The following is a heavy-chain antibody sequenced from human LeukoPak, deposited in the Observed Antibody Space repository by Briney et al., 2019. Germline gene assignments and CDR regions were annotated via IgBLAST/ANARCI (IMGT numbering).Heavy chain of an antibody. V-gene: IGHV1-18*01. CDR2: ISPYNGDT. J-gene: IGHJ4*02. D-gene: IGHD3-22*01. Sequence: ASVEVSCKASGYTFTSYGISWVRQAPGQGLEWMGWISPYNGDTNYVQKLQDRVTMTTDTSTSTAYMEVRSLRSDDTAVYYCARDGYYRHFDYWGQGTLVTVSS. CDR3: ARDGYYRHFDY. CDR1: GYTFTSYG.